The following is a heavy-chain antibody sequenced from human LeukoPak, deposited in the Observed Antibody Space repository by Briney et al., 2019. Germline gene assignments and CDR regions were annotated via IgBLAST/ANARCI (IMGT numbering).Heavy chain of an antibody. J-gene: IGHJ5*02. D-gene: IGHD3-3*01. CDR2: IIPIFGTA. Sequence: SVKVSCKASGGTFSSYAVSWVRQAPGQGLEWMGGIIPIFGTANYAQKFQGRVTITADESTSTAYMELSSLRSEDTAVYYCARVRYDFWSGYYGWFDPWGQGTLVTVSS. CDR3: ARVRYDFWSGYYGWFDP. V-gene: IGHV1-69*01. CDR1: GGTFSSYA.